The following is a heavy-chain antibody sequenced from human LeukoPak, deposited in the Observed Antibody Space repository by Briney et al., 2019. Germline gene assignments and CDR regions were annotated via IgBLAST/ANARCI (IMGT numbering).Heavy chain of an antibody. Sequence: GGSLRLSCAASGFTFSSYSMNWVRQAPGKGLEWDSSISSSSSYIYYADSVKGRFTISRDNAKNSLYLQMNSLRAEDTAVYYCARDSTTNYYFDYWGQGTLVTVSS. CDR3: ARDSTTNYYFDY. V-gene: IGHV3-21*01. CDR2: ISSSSSYI. CDR1: GFTFSSYS. J-gene: IGHJ4*02. D-gene: IGHD1-1*01.